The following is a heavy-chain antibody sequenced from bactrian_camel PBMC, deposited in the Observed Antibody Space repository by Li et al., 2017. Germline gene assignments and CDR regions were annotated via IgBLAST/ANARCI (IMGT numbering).Heavy chain of an antibody. CDR2: IDVDGST. V-gene: IGHV3S67*01. Sequence: DVQLVESGGGSVQPGGSLRLSCVASGFTASSKCMGWFRQAPGKEREGVASIDVDGSTNYADSVKGRFTVSKDSAMNTLYLQMNGLKPEDTAMYYCASDHGLECTVVHVDGYWGQGTQVTVS. D-gene: IGHD6*01. J-gene: IGHJ4*01. CDR3: ASDHGLECTVVHVDGY. CDR1: GFTASSKC.